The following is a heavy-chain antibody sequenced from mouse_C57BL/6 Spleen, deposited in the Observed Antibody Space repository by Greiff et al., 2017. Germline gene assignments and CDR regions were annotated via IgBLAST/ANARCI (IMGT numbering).Heavy chain of an antibody. J-gene: IGHJ2*01. CDR2: IRNKANNHAT. V-gene: IGHV6-6*01. CDR1: GFTFSDAW. D-gene: IGHD3-3*01. Sequence: EVQLVESGGGLVQPGGSMKLSCAASGFTFSDAWMDWVRQSPEKGLEWVAEIRNKANNHATYYAESVKGRFTISRDDSKSSVYLQMNSLRAEDTGIYYCTRKEGYYFDYWGQGTTLTVSS. CDR3: TRKEGYYFDY.